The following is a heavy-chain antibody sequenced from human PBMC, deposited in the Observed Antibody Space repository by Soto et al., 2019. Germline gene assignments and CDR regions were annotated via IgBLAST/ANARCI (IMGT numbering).Heavy chain of an antibody. CDR2: ISYEGSNT. D-gene: IGHD1-1*01. J-gene: IGHJ6*02. Sequence: QVHLVESGGGVVQPGRSLRPSCVASGFAFDNYGIHWVRQAPGRGLQWVALISYEGSNTYYADSVRGRFTISRDNSKNTLYLQMNSLRPEDTGVYYCARVTPGNNLYYFSGLDVWGQGTSVTVSS. CDR3: ARVTPGNNLYYFSGLDV. CDR1: GFAFDNYG. V-gene: IGHV3-30-3*01.